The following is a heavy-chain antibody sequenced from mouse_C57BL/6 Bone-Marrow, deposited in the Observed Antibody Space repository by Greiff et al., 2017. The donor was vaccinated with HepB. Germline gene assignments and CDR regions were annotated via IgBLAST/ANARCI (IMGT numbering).Heavy chain of an antibody. V-gene: IGHV2-5*01. CDR1: GFSLTSYG. Sequence: VKLMESGPGLVQPSQSLSITCTVSGFSLTSYGVHWVRQSPGKGLEWLGVIWRGGSTDYNAAFMSRLSITKDNSKSQVFFKMNSLQADDTAIYYCAKVGKLGRDAMDYWGQGTSVTVSS. CDR3: AKVGKLGRDAMDY. CDR2: IWRGGST. J-gene: IGHJ4*01. D-gene: IGHD4-1*01.